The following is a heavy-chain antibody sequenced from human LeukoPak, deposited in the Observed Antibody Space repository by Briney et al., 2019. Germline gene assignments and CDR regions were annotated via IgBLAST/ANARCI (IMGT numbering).Heavy chain of an antibody. D-gene: IGHD3-22*01. J-gene: IGHJ4*02. CDR1: GFTVSSKY. CDR2: IYSGGST. V-gene: IGHV3-53*01. Sequence: GGSLRLSCAASGFTVSSKYMSWVRQAPGKGLEWVSGIYSGGSTKYTDSVKGRFTISRDISENTVYLQMNSLRSEDSAVYYCARDLRVYYDGSGCFWGQGTLVTVSS. CDR3: ARDLRVYYDGSGCF.